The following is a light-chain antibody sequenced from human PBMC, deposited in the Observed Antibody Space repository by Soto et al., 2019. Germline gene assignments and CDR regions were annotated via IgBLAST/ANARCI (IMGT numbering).Light chain of an antibody. CDR2: GAS. J-gene: IGKJ1*01. CDR1: QSVSSN. Sequence: EIGMTQPPANLASSTEFRATLSCRASQSVSSNLAWYQQKPGQAPRLLIYGASTRATGIPARFSGSGSGTEFTLTISSLQSEDFAVYYCQQDSKRPRTFAQGTKVDI. CDR3: QQDSKRPRT. V-gene: IGKV3-15*01.